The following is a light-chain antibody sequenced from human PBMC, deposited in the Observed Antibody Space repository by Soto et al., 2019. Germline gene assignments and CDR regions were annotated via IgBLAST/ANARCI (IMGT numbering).Light chain of an antibody. CDR1: QSVSNN. J-gene: IGKJ1*01. CDR2: GAS. V-gene: IGKV3-15*01. Sequence: EIVMTQSPATLSVSPGERATLSCRASQSVSNNLAWYQQRPGQAPRLLIFGASTRATGIPARLSGSGSGTEFTLIISSLQSEDFAVYYCQQYNNWPPWTFGQGTKVEIK. CDR3: QQYNNWPPWT.